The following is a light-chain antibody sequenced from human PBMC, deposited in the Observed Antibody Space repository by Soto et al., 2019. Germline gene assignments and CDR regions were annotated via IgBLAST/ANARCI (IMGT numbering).Light chain of an antibody. J-gene: IGKJ1*01. V-gene: IGKV1-5*01. CDR1: QSISHW. CDR2: DAS. Sequence: DIQMTQSSATLSASVGDSVTITCRASQSISHWLAWYQQKPGKAPKFLIYDASSLESGVPSRFSGSGSGTEFTLTISSMQPDAFATYYCQQYDSVLGTFGPGTKVDIK. CDR3: QQYDSVLGT.